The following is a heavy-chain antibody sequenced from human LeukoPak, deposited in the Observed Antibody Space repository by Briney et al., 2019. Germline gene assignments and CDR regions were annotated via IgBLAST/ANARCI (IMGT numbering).Heavy chain of an antibody. CDR3: AREWDFEGVVVPAATLDY. Sequence: ASVKVSCKASGGTFSSYAISWVRQAPGQGLEWMGWINPNSGGTNYAQKFQGRVTMTRDTSISTAYMELSRLRSDDTAVYYCAREWDFEGVVVPAATLDYWGQGTLVTVSS. J-gene: IGHJ4*02. V-gene: IGHV1-2*02. CDR2: INPNSGGT. CDR1: GGTFSSYA. D-gene: IGHD2-2*01.